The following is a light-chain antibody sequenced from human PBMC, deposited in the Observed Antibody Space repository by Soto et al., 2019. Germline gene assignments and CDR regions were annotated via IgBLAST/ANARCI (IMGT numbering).Light chain of an antibody. CDR2: EGS. V-gene: IGLV2-23*01. CDR3: CSYAGRSAYV. CDR1: SSDVGTYDF. Sequence: HYTLTQPRSVSVSTGQSVTMSCTGTSSDVGTYDFVSWYQQHPGKAPKLMIYEGSQRPSGVSNRFSGSKSGNTASLTISGLQAEDEADYHCCSYAGRSAYVFGTGTKGNV. J-gene: IGLJ1*01.